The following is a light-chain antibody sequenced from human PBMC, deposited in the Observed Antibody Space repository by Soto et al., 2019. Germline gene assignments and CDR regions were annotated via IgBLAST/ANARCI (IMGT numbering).Light chain of an antibody. CDR2: EVS. V-gene: IGLV2-11*01. Sequence: QSVLTQPRSVCGSPGQSVAISCTGTSRDVDAYDFVSWYQHHPGKAPKLIISEVSKRPSGVSHRFSGSKSGNTASLTISGLQAEDAADYFCCSFAGSFCGFGNGTKGTGL. CDR1: SRDVDAYDF. J-gene: IGLJ1*01. CDR3: CSFAGSFCG.